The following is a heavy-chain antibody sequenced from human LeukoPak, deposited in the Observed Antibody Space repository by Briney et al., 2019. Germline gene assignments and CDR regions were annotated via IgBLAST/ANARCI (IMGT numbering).Heavy chain of an antibody. CDR2: IKQDGSEK. J-gene: IGHJ4*02. V-gene: IGHV3-7*03. CDR1: GFSASSSH. CDR3: ARDGFGTGSN. D-gene: IGHD3-16*01. Sequence: PGGSLRLSCAASGFSASSSHMSWVRQAPGKGLEWVANIKQDGSEKNYVDSVKGRFIISRDNAKNSLYLQMNTLRADDTAVYYCARDGFGTGSNWGQGTLVTVSS.